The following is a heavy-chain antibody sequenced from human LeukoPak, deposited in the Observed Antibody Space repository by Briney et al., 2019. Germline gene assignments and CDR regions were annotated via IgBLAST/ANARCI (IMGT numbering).Heavy chain of an antibody. CDR1: GGSFSGYY. J-gene: IGHJ4*02. Sequence: PSETLSLTCAVYGGSFSGYYWSWIRQPPGKGLGWIGEINHSGSTNYNPSLKSRVTISVDTSKNQFSLKLSSVTAADTAVYYCARGILDYWGQGTLVTVSS. CDR2: INHSGST. V-gene: IGHV4-34*01. CDR3: ARGILDY.